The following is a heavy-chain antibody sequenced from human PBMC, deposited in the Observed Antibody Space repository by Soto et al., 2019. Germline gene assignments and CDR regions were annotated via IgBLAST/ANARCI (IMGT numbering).Heavy chain of an antibody. CDR1: GYTFTGYA. J-gene: IGHJ4*02. Sequence: ASVKVACKASGYTFTGYAIHWVRQAPGQRHEWMGWINGGNGDTKYSQKFQGRVTITRDTSASTAYMELTSLGSEDTAVYHCARGYCSSTSCQYYFDFWGQGTLVTVSS. D-gene: IGHD2-2*01. V-gene: IGHV1-3*01. CDR2: INGGNGDT. CDR3: ARGYCSSTSCQYYFDF.